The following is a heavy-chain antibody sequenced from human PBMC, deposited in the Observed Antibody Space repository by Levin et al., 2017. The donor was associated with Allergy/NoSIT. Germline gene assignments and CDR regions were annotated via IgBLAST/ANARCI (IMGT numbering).Heavy chain of an antibody. D-gene: IGHD3-3*01. Sequence: SQTLSLTCNVSGGSISSSSYYWGWIRQPPGKGLEWIGSIYYSGSTYYNPSLKSRVTISVDTSKNQFSLKLSSVTAADTAVYYCARQPVSDYDFWSGYSYYFDYWGQGTLVTVSS. CDR2: IYYSGST. CDR3: ARQPVSDYDFWSGYSYYFDY. J-gene: IGHJ4*02. CDR1: GGSISSSSYY. V-gene: IGHV4-39*01.